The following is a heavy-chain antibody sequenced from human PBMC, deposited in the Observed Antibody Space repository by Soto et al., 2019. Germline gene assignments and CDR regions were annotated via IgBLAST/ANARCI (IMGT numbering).Heavy chain of an antibody. CDR3: ARGILGSGTANDL. D-gene: IGHD3-10*01. CDR2: IIGDGLYT. J-gene: IGHJ5*02. Sequence: EVQLVESGGGLVQPGGSLILSCAASGFTFSNYWMVWVRQAPRKGLVWVSRIIGDGLYTTYADSVKGRFTISRDNAKNTVYLQMNSLRVEDTAVYYCARGILGSGTANDLWGHGTLVTVSS. CDR1: GFTFSNYW. V-gene: IGHV3-74*03.